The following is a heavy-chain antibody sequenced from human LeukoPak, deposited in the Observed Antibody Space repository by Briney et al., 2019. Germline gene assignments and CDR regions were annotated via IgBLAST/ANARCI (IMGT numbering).Heavy chain of an antibody. CDR1: GYTFISYG. CDR3: AREVGGAGSYFFPYYAMDV. J-gene: IGHJ6*02. V-gene: IGHV1-18*01. CDR2: ISGFNGNT. D-gene: IGHD3-10*01. Sequence: ASVKVSCKASGYTFISYGINWVRQAPGQGLEWMGWISGFNGNTNYAQKLQGGVTMTTDTSTSTAYMELWSLRSDDTAVYYCAREVGGAGSYFFPYYAMDVWGQGTTVTVSS.